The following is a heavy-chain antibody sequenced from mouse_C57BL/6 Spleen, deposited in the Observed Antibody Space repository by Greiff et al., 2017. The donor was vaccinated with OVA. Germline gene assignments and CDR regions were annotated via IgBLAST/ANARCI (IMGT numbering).Heavy chain of an antibody. Sequence: QVHVKQSGAELVRPGASVTLSCKASGYTFTDYEMHWVKQTPVHGLEWIGAIDPETGGTAYNQKFKGKAILTADKSSSTAYMELRSLTSVDSAVYYCTREGGPRLAYWGQGTLVTVSA. CDR1: GYTFTDYE. CDR2: IDPETGGT. V-gene: IGHV1-15*01. J-gene: IGHJ3*01. D-gene: IGHD3-3*01. CDR3: TREGGPRLAY.